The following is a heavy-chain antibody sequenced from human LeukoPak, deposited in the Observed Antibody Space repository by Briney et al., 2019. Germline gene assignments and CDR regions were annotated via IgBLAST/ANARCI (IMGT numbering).Heavy chain of an antibody. CDR1: GFAVDNYY. V-gene: IGHV3-23*01. D-gene: IGHD3-22*01. Sequence: GGSLRLSCAASGFAVDNYYMSWVRQAPGKGLEWVAAITGTADSTYYAESVRGRFIISRDNSENTLNLQMDSLRAVDAAVYYCAKATHYYDSSGYNGVFEHWGQGALVTLSA. CDR3: AKATHYYDSSGYNGVFEH. CDR2: ITGTADST. J-gene: IGHJ4*02.